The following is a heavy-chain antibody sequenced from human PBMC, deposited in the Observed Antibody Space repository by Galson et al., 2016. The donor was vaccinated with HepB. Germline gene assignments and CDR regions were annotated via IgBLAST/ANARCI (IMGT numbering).Heavy chain of an antibody. CDR1: GGSISSGGSY. J-gene: IGHJ4*02. CDR3: ARVGSSSPNDYFDY. V-gene: IGHV4-31*03. D-gene: IGHD6-6*01. Sequence: TLSLTCTVSGGSISSGGSYWNWIRQHPGKGLEWIGYFYYSGSTYYNPSLKSRVTISVDTSTNQFSLKLSSVTAADTAVYYCARVGSSSPNDYFDYWGQGTLVTVSP. CDR2: FYYSGST.